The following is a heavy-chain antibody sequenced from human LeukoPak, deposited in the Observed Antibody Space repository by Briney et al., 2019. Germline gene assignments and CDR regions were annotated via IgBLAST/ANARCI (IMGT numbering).Heavy chain of an antibody. V-gene: IGHV3-23*01. J-gene: IGHJ4*02. CDR3: AKEGGYGELSSYFDY. CDR2: ISGSGGST. D-gene: IGHD3-16*02. CDR1: EVTVTNNY. Sequence: GGSLRLSCAASEVTVTNNYMSWVRQAPGKGLEWVSAISGSGGSTYYADSVKGRFTISRDNSKNTLYLQMNSLRAEDTAVYYCAKEGGYGELSSYFDYWGQGTLVTVSS.